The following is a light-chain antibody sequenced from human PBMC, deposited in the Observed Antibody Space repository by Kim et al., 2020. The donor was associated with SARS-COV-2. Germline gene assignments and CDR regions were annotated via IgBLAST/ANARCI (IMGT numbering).Light chain of an antibody. Sequence: QGESAPLSARPSHSCSVNVCLYQHKPGQAPRLLFYVASNRAPGIPDRFSVSGSGTDFTLTISSLEPEDFAIYYCQQRNNWPPAVTFGGGTKVDIK. CDR3: QQRNNWPPAVT. CDR2: VAS. J-gene: IGKJ4*01. CDR1: HSCSVN. V-gene: IGKV3-11*01.